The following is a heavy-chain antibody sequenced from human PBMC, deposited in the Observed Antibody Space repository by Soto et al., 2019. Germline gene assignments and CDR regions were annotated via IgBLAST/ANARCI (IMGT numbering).Heavy chain of an antibody. D-gene: IGHD4-17*01. Sequence: QVQLVESGGGVVQPGRSLRLSCAASGFTFSSYGMHWVRQAPGKGLEWVAVIWYDGSNKYYADSVKGRFTISRDNSKNPLYLQMNSLRAEDTAVYYCARENMVTTGVAFDIWGQGRMVTV. CDR3: ARENMVTTGVAFDI. V-gene: IGHV3-33*01. CDR2: IWYDGSNK. J-gene: IGHJ3*02. CDR1: GFTFSSYG.